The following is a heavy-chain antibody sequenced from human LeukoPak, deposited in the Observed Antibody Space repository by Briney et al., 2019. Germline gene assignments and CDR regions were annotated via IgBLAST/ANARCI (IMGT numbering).Heavy chain of an antibody. J-gene: IGHJ4*02. CDR1: GGSISSYY. V-gene: IGHV4-59*08. Sequence: PSETLSLTCTVSGGSISSYYWSWIRQPPGKGLEWIGYIYYSGSTYYNPSLKSRATISVDTSHNQFSLKLSSVTAADAAVYFCARTTEILSALNYWGQGTLVTVSS. CDR3: ARTTEILSALNY. D-gene: IGHD2/OR15-2a*01. CDR2: IYYSGST.